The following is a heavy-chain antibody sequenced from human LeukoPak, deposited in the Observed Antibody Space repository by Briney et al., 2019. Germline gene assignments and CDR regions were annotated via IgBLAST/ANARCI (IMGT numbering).Heavy chain of an antibody. V-gene: IGHV3-30*04. D-gene: IGHD3-10*01. J-gene: IGHJ4*02. CDR1: GFTFSSYV. CDR3: ARRGSYYYGSGSYHY. Sequence: GRSLRLSCAASGFTFSSYVMHWVRQAPGKGLEWVAIISYDGSNEYYADSVKGRFTISRDNSKNTLYLQMNSLRAADTAVYYCARRGSYYYGSGSYHYWGQGTLVTVSS. CDR2: ISYDGSNE.